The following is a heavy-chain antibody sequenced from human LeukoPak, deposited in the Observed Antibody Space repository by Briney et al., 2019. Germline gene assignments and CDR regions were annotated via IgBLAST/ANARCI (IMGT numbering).Heavy chain of an antibody. Sequence: SETLSLTCTVSNYSINNGYYWGWIRQPPGRGLEWIGSIYHSGFTYSNPSLTRRLTMSIDASKNEFSLRLTSVTAADTAIYYCLRDKAGSFYGSGGYHFNYNGMDVWGQGTAVTVSS. CDR2: IYHSGFT. D-gene: IGHD3-10*01. V-gene: IGHV4-38-2*02. J-gene: IGHJ6*02. CDR1: NYSINNGYY. CDR3: LRDKAGSFYGSGGYHFNYNGMDV.